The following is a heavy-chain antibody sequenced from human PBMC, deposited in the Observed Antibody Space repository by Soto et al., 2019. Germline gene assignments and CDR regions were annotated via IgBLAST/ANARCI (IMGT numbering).Heavy chain of an antibody. CDR1: GYTFTSYG. D-gene: IGHD6-19*01. CDR3: ARESAVAALDP. CDR2: ISAYNGNT. V-gene: IGHV1-18*01. Sequence: QVQLVQSGAEXXXPGASVKVSCKASGYTFTSYGISWVRQAPGQGLEWMGWISAYNGNTNYAQKLQGRVTMTTDTSTRTAYMKPRSRRSADTAVYYCARESAVAALDPWGQGTLVTVSS. J-gene: IGHJ5*02.